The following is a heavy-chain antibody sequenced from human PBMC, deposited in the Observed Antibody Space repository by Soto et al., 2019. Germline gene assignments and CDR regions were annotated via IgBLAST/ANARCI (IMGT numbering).Heavy chain of an antibody. CDR3: ARGRPLSYYDILTGSNSPLGYFAY. CDR2: INAGNGNT. CDR1: GYTFTSYS. D-gene: IGHD3-9*01. Sequence: ASVKVSCKASGYTFTSYSMHCVRQAPGQRLEWMGWINAGNGNTKYSQKFQGRVTMTRNTSISTAYMELSSLRSEDTAVYYCARGRPLSYYDILTGSNSPLGYFAYWGQGTLVTVSS. V-gene: IGHV1-3*01. J-gene: IGHJ4*02.